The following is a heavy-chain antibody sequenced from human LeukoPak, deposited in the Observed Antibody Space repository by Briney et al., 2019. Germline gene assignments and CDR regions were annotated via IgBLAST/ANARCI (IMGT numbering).Heavy chain of an antibody. D-gene: IGHD6-19*01. CDR1: GGSISSGSYY. CDR3: ARRSLAVADDY. CDR2: IYTSGST. V-gene: IGHV4-61*02. Sequence: SQTLSLTCAVSGGSISSGSYYWSWIRHPAGNGLEWIGRIYTSGSTNYNPSLKSRVTISVDTSKNQFSLKLSSVTAADTAVYYCARRSLAVADDYWGQGTLVTVSS. J-gene: IGHJ4*02.